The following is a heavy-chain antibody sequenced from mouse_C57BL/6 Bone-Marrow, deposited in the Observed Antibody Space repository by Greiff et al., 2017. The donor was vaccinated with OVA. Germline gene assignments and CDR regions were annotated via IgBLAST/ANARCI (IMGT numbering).Heavy chain of an antibody. CDR3: ARCGFFITTVVGYFDV. D-gene: IGHD1-1*01. Sequence: QVQLQQSGAELMKPGASVKLSCKATGYTFTGYWIEWVKQRPGHGLEWIGEILPGSGSTNYNEKFKGKATFTADPSSNTAYMQLSSLTTEDSAIYYCARCGFFITTVVGYFDVWGTGTTVTVSS. CDR1: GYTFTGYW. V-gene: IGHV1-9*01. CDR2: ILPGSGST. J-gene: IGHJ1*03.